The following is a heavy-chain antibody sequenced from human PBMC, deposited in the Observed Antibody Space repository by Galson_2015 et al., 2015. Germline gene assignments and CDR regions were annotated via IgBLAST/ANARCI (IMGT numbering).Heavy chain of an antibody. CDR3: ARAVYYDFWSGYYTAVDV. J-gene: IGHJ6*02. CDR2: TYFRSKWYH. Sequence: CAISGDSVSANSAAWNWIRQSPSRGLEWLGRTYFRSKWYHDYALSMKSRIIINPDTSKNQFSLHLNSVCPEDTAVYYCARAVYYDFWSGYYTAVDVWGQGTTVTVSS. CDR1: GDSVSANSAA. V-gene: IGHV6-1*01. D-gene: IGHD3-3*01.